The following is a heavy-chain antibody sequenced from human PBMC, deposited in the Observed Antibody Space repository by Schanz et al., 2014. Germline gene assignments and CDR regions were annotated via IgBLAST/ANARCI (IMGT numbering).Heavy chain of an antibody. J-gene: IGHJ4*02. V-gene: IGHV4-31*03. D-gene: IGHD2-8*02. Sequence: QVQLQESGPGLVKPSQTLSLTCTVSGGSISSGGYYWSWIRQHPGKGLEWIGYISYSGTTYYNPSLKSRVTISVDTSKNQFSLKMTSLTAADTAVYFCARVGGGILTSWYSLDSWGQGTLVTVSS. CDR2: ISYSGTT. CDR1: GGSISSGGYY. CDR3: ARVGGGILTSWYSLDS.